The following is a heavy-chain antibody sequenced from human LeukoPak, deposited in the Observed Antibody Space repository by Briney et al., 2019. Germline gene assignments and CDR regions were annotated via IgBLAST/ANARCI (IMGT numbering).Heavy chain of an antibody. V-gene: IGHV3-30*03. J-gene: IGHJ4*02. D-gene: IGHD6-19*01. CDR2: ILYDGRNK. CDR3: ARIGYSSSSFDY. Sequence: GRSLRLSCAASGFTFSNFAIHWVRQAPGKGLEWVAVILYDGRNKYYGDSVEGRFTISRDNSKNTVYLEMNSLRAEDTAVYFCARIGYSSSSFDYWGQGALVTVSS. CDR1: GFTFSNFA.